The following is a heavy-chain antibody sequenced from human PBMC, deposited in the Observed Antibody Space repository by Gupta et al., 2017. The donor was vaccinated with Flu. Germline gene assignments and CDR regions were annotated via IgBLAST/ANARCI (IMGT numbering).Heavy chain of an antibody. CDR3: ARIPNKYCSSTSCSTEGFDY. J-gene: IGHJ4*02. CDR2: INPSGGST. CDR1: GYTFTSYY. Sequence: QVQLVQSGAEVKKPGASVKVSCKASGYTFTSYYMHWVRQAPGQGLEWMGIINPSGGSTSYAQKFQGRVTMTRDTSTSTVYMELSSLRSEDTAVYYCARIPNKYCSSTSCSTEGFDYWGQGTLVTVSS. D-gene: IGHD2-2*01. V-gene: IGHV1-46*01.